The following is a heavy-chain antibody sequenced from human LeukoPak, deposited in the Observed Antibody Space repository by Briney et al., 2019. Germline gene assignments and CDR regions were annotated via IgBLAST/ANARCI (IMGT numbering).Heavy chain of an antibody. CDR3: ARGRITAAGYYYYYGMDV. V-gene: IGHV4-39*07. CDR1: GGSISSSSYY. D-gene: IGHD6-13*01. CDR2: IYYSGTT. J-gene: IGHJ6*02. Sequence: SETLSLTCTVSGGSISSSSYYWGWIRQPPGKGLEWIGSIYYSGTTYYNPSLKSRVTISVDTSKNQFSLKLSSVTVADTAVYYCARGRITAAGYYYYYGMDVWGQGTTVTVSS.